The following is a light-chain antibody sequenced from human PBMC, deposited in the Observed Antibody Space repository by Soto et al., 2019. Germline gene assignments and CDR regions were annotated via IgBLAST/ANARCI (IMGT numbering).Light chain of an antibody. CDR3: GADHGSGSNPPVV. Sequence: QLVLTQPPSASASLGASGTLTCTLSSGYSNYKVDWYQQRPGKGPRFVMRVGTGGSVGSKGDGIPDRFSVLGSGLNRYLTIKNIQEEDESDYHCGADHGSGSNPPVVFGGGTKLTVL. CDR1: SGYSNYK. CDR2: VGTGGSVG. J-gene: IGLJ2*01. V-gene: IGLV9-49*01.